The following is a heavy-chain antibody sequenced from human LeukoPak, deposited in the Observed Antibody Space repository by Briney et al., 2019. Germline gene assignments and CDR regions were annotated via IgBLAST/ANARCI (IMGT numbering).Heavy chain of an antibody. CDR2: MNPNSGNT. D-gene: IGHD6-13*01. J-gene: IGHJ5*02. Sequence: ASVKVSCKASGYTFTSYDINWVRQATGQGLEWMGWMNPNSGNTGYAQNFQGRVTMTRNTSISTAYMELSSLRSEDTAVYYCAGSEQLGTYNFFDPWGQGTLVTVSS. V-gene: IGHV1-8*02. CDR1: GYTFTSYD. CDR3: AGSEQLGTYNFFDP.